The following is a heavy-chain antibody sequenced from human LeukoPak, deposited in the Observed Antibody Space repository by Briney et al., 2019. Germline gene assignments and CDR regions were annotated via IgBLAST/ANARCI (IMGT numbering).Heavy chain of an antibody. V-gene: IGHV3-23*01. J-gene: IGHJ4*02. Sequence: GGSLRLSCAASGFTVSSNYMSWVRQAPGKGLEWVSAISGSGGSTYYADSVKGRFTISRDNSKNTLYLQMNSLRAEDTAVYYCAKGGAITIFGVVSYYSDYWGQGTLVTVSS. CDR1: GFTVSSNY. CDR2: ISGSGGST. D-gene: IGHD3-3*01. CDR3: AKGGAITIFGVVSYYSDY.